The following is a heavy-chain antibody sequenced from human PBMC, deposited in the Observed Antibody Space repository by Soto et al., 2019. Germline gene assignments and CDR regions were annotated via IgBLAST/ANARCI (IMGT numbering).Heavy chain of an antibody. Sequence: SETLSLTCTVSGGSISSGGYYWSWIRQPPGKGLEWIGEINHSGSTNYNPSLKSRVTISVDTSKNQFSLKLSSVTAADTAVYYCARYLMVRGNDYWGQGTLVTVSS. J-gene: IGHJ4*02. CDR3: ARYLMVRGNDY. V-gene: IGHV4-39*07. CDR1: GGSISSGGYY. D-gene: IGHD3-10*01. CDR2: INHSGST.